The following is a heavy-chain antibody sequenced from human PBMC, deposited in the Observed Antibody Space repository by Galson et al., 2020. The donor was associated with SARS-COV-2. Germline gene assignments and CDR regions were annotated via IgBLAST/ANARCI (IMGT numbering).Heavy chain of an antibody. D-gene: IGHD4-17*01. J-gene: IGHJ5*02. V-gene: IGHV3-30*04. CDR2: ISYDGDIK. CDR1: GFTFSSFA. CDR3: ARDRVDYGDYAMRFDP. Sequence: GESLKISCAASGFTFSSFAMHWVRQAPGKGLEWVAVISYDGDIKDYADSVKGRFTISRDNSKNTQYLQMNSLRAEDTAVYYCARDRVDYGDYAMRFDPWGQGTLVTVSS.